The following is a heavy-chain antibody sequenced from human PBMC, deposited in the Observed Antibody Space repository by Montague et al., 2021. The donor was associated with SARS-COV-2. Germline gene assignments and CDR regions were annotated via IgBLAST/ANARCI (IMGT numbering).Heavy chain of an antibody. V-gene: IGHV3-30*18. Sequence: SLRLSCAASGFTFSSYGMRWVRQAPGKGLEWVAVISYDGSNKYYADSVKGRFTISRDNSKNTLYLQMNSLRAEDTAVYYCAKDDPMLKDAFDIWGQGTMVTVSS. D-gene: IGHD3-10*02. J-gene: IGHJ3*02. CDR1: GFTFSSYG. CDR3: AKDDPMLKDAFDI. CDR2: ISYDGSNK.